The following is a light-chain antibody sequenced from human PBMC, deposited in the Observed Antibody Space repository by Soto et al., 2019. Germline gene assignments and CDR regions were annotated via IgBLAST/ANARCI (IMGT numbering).Light chain of an antibody. Sequence: DIQMTQSPSTLSASVGDRVTITCRASQSISVWLAWFQQKPGNAPKLLIYKASTLESGVPSRFSGSGSGTEFPLPISRLQPDYSATFYCQQYNNRLTFGQGTKVEI. CDR1: QSISVW. CDR3: QQYNNRLT. J-gene: IGKJ1*01. CDR2: KAS. V-gene: IGKV1-5*03.